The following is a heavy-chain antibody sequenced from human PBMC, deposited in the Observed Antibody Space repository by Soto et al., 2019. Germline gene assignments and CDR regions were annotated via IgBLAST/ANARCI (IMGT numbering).Heavy chain of an antibody. J-gene: IGHJ4*02. Sequence: QVQLVESGGGVVQPGRSLRLSCAASGFTFSNYGMHWVRQGPGKGLEWVAVTWYDGKKKYYADSVKGRFTISRDNSKKTLQLQMNSLRAEATAVYYCARDTYYDILTGSRGANLDYWGQGTLVTISS. CDR3: ARDTYYDILTGSRGANLDY. CDR1: GFTFSNYG. V-gene: IGHV3-33*01. CDR2: TWYDGKKK. D-gene: IGHD3-9*01.